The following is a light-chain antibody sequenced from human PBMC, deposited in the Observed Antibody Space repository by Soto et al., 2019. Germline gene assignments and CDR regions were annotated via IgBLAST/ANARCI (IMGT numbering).Light chain of an antibody. J-gene: IGKJ3*01. V-gene: IGKV1-5*01. CDR3: QQYNSYPFT. Sequence: DIQMTQSPSTLSASVGDRVTITCRASQSISSWLAWYQKKPGKAPKLLIYDASSLESGVPSRFSGSGSGTEFTLTISSLQPDYFATYYCQQYNSYPFTFGPGTKVDIK. CDR2: DAS. CDR1: QSISSW.